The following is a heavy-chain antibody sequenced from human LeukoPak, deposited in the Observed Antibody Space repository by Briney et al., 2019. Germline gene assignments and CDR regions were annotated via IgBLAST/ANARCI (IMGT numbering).Heavy chain of an antibody. V-gene: IGHV3-48*03. D-gene: IGHD3-22*01. Sequence: QPGGSLRLSCAASGFTFSSYEMNWVRQAPGKGLEWVSYISSSGSTIYYADSVKGRFTISRDNAKNSLYLQMNSLRAEDTAVYYCARKVYYDSSGYDYWGQGTLVTVSS. CDR1: GFTFSSYE. CDR3: ARKVYYDSSGYDY. CDR2: ISSSGSTI. J-gene: IGHJ4*02.